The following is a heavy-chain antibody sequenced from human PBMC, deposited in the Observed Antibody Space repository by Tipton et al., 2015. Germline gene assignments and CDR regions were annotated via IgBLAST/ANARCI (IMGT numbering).Heavy chain of an antibody. CDR1: GGFISSSNYY. V-gene: IGHV4-39*01. J-gene: IGHJ4*01. Sequence: TLSLTCNVSGGFISSSNYYWGWIRQPPGTGLEWIGSVYYSGKAYYNPSLKSRATIFVDTSKNQFSLNLTSVTASDTAVYYCARHARIDRELFRESWGHGILVTVSS. D-gene: IGHD1-7*01. CDR3: ARHARIDRELFRES. CDR2: VYYSGKA.